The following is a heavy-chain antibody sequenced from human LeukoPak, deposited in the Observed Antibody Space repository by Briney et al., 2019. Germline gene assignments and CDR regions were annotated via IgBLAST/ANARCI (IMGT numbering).Heavy chain of an antibody. J-gene: IGHJ4*02. CDR1: GGSISSGGYY. D-gene: IGHD3-22*01. CDR2: IYYSGST. Sequence: SETLSLTCTVSGGSISSGGYYWSWIRQHPGKGLEWIGYIYYSGSTYYNPSLKSRVTISVDTSKNQFSLKLSSVTAADTAVYYCARGITDYHDSSGLFDYWGQGTLVTVSS. CDR3: ARGITDYHDSSGLFDY. V-gene: IGHV4-31*03.